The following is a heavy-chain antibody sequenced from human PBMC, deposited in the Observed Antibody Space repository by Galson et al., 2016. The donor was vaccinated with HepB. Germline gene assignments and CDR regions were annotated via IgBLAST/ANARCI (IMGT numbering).Heavy chain of an antibody. D-gene: IGHD2-15*01. J-gene: IGHJ4*02. V-gene: IGHV3-33*01. CDR2: IGHDGRNE. CDR1: GFIFSQYG. CDR3: SRGSQDDIEVDGDLEQDY. Sequence: SLRLSCAASGFIFSQYGMHWVRQAPGKGLESVAVIGHDGRNEYYADSVKGRFTTSRDNSKNTPYVQMNNLRVEDTAVYYCSRGSQDDIEVDGDLEQDYWGQGTLVTVSS.